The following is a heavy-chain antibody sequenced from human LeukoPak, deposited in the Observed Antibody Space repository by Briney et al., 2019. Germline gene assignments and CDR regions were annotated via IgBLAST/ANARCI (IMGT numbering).Heavy chain of an antibody. CDR3: TRADVPAAGNF. V-gene: IGHV3-7*01. D-gene: IGHD2-2*01. Sequence: PGGSLRLSCAASGLTFSSYWMSWVRQAPGKGLEWVANIKQDGSEKYYVDSVKGRFTISRDNAKNSLYLQMNSLRVEDTAVYYCTRADVPAAGNFWGQGTLVTVSS. CDR2: IKQDGSEK. CDR1: GLTFSSYW. J-gene: IGHJ4*02.